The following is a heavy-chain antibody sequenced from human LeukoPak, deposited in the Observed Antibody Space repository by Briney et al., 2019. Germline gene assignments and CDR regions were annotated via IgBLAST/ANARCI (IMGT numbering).Heavy chain of an antibody. V-gene: IGHV3-48*04. Sequence: GGSLRLSCAASGFTFSSYVMHWVRQAPGKGLEWISYITSSSSIIYYADSVKGRFTISRDNAKNSVYLQMNSLRAEDTAVYYCAREPKQWLTPIDYWGQGTLVTVSS. CDR1: GFTFSSYV. CDR3: AREPKQWLTPIDY. J-gene: IGHJ4*02. D-gene: IGHD6-19*01. CDR2: ITSSSSII.